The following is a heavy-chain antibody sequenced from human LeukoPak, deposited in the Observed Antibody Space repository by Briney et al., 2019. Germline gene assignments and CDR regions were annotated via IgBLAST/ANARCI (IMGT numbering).Heavy chain of an antibody. CDR1: GFTFSSNA. CDR3: TRAPYSSGWYTVDF. CDR2: ISMSSTYI. D-gene: IGHD6-19*01. J-gene: IGHJ4*02. V-gene: IGHV3-21*01. Sequence: GGSLRLSCAASGFTFSSNAMNWVRQAPGKGLQWVSSISMSSTYIYYADSVKGRFTISRDNAKNSLYLQMDSLRDEDTAVYYCTRAPYSSGWYTVDFWGQGTLVTVSS.